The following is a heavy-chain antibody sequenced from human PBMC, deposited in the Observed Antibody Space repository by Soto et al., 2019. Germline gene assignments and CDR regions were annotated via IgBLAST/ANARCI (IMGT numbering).Heavy chain of an antibody. Sequence: EVQQLESGGGLVQPGGSLRLSCAASGFTFSSYAMSWVRQAPGKGLEWVSAISGSGGSTYYEDSVKGRFTISRDNSKNTLYLQMNSLRAEDTAVYYCAKDPESYGDYEMEPNNDYWGQGTLVTVSS. CDR3: AKDPESYGDYEMEPNNDY. CDR2: ISGSGGST. J-gene: IGHJ4*02. D-gene: IGHD4-17*01. CDR1: GFTFSSYA. V-gene: IGHV3-23*01.